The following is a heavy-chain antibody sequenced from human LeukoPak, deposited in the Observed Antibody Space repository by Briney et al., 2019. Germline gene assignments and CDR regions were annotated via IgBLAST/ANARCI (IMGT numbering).Heavy chain of an antibody. D-gene: IGHD4-17*01. CDR1: GGSISSSSYY. Sequence: SETLSLTCTVSGGSISSSSYYWGWIRQPPGKGLEWIGSIYYSGSTYYNPSLKSRVTMSVDTSKNQFSLKLSSVTAADTAVYYCARQITTMATTGDAFDIWGQGTMVTVSS. V-gene: IGHV4-39*01. J-gene: IGHJ3*02. CDR2: IYYSGST. CDR3: ARQITTMATTGDAFDI.